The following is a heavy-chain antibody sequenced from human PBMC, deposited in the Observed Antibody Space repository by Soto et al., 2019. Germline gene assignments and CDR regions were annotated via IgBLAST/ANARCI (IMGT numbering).Heavy chain of an antibody. Sequence: SETLSLTCAVSGYSISSGYYWGWIRQPPGKGLEWIGSIYHSGSTYYNPSLKSRVTISVDTSKNQFSLKLSSVTAADTAVYYCARDPGYDSSGYSPFDYWGQGTLVTVSS. J-gene: IGHJ4*02. D-gene: IGHD3-22*01. CDR2: IYHSGST. V-gene: IGHV4-38-2*02. CDR1: GYSISSGYY. CDR3: ARDPGYDSSGYSPFDY.